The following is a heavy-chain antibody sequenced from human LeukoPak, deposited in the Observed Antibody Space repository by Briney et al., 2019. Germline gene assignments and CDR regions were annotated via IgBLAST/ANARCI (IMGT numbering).Heavy chain of an antibody. Sequence: PSETLSLTCTVSAGSISSGSYYWSWIRQPAGKGLEWIGRIYTSGTTNYNPSLESRVTISVDTSKNQFSLKLSSVTAADTAVYYCARGQLWSAWGQGTLVTVSS. V-gene: IGHV4-61*02. CDR2: IYTSGTT. D-gene: IGHD5-18*01. CDR3: ARGQLWSA. CDR1: AGSISSGSYY. J-gene: IGHJ4*02.